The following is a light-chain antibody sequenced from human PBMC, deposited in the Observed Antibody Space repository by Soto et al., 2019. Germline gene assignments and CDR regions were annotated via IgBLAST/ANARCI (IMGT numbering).Light chain of an antibody. Sequence: QPVLTQPASVSGSPGQSITISCTGTTSDIGDYNYVSWYQHLPDKVPKLIISLVSNRPSGVSNRFSGSKSGNTASLTISGLQAEDEGVYYCTSWGIFGPGTKVTVL. CDR2: LVS. CDR3: TSWGI. V-gene: IGLV2-14*01. CDR1: TSDIGDYNY. J-gene: IGLJ1*01.